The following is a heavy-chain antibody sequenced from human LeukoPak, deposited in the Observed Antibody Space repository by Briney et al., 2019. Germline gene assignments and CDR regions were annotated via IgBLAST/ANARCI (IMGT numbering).Heavy chain of an antibody. Sequence: GASVKVSCKASGYTFTSYAMHWVRQAPGQRLEWMGWINAGNGNTKYSQKFQGRVTITRDTSASTAYMELSSLRSEDTAVYYCARLWSSDYFDYWGQGTLVTVSS. D-gene: IGHD3-3*01. CDR2: INAGNGNT. CDR3: ARLWSSDYFDY. CDR1: GYTFTSYA. V-gene: IGHV1-3*01. J-gene: IGHJ4*02.